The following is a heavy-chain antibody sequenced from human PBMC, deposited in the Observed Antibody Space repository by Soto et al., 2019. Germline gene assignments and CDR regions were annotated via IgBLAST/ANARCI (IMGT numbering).Heavy chain of an antibody. J-gene: IGHJ3*02. Sequence: LETLCLPCTVVGGPSGGFYLSWIRQPPGKGLEWIGYIYNSAPTGSPVYNPPLASRVTISVDTAKNQFSLKLSSVISAETAVYFRARGTVFEIRGKGTLVPVS. V-gene: IGHV4-59*01. CDR1: GGPSGGFY. CDR3: ARGTVFEI. CDR2: IYNSAPTGSP.